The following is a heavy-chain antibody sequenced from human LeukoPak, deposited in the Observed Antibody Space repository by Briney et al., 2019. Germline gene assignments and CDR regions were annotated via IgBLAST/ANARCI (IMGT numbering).Heavy chain of an antibody. CDR2: ISGSGGST. D-gene: IGHD3-10*01. Sequence: GGSLRLSCAASGFTFSSYAMSWVRQAPGKGLEWVSAISGSGGSTYYADSVKGRFTISRDNPKNTLYLQMNSLRAEDTAVYYCAKDDSIWFGESLDYWGQGTLVTVSS. CDR1: GFTFSSYA. J-gene: IGHJ4*02. CDR3: AKDDSIWFGESLDY. V-gene: IGHV3-23*01.